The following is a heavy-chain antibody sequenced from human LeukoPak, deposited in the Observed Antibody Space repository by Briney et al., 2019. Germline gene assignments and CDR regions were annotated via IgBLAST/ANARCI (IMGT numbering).Heavy chain of an antibody. CDR2: ISSSGSTI. V-gene: IGHV3-48*03. CDR1: GFTFSSYE. Sequence: QPGGSLRLSCAASGFTFSSYEMNWVRQAPGKGLEWVSYISSSGSTIYYADSVKGRFTISRDNAKNSLYLQMNSLRAEDTAVYYCARVLPHSDPLDYWGQGTPVTVSS. CDR3: ARVLPHSDPLDY. J-gene: IGHJ4*02. D-gene: IGHD2-15*01.